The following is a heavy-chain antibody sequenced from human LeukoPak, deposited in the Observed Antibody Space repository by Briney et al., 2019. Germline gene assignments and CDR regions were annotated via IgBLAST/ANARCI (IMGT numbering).Heavy chain of an antibody. CDR3: ATLADYYDSSGHYNWYFDY. Sequence: ASVKVSCKVSGYTLTELSMHWVRQAPGKGLEWMGGFDPEDGETIYAQKFQGRVTMTEDTSTDTAYMELSSLRSEDTAVYYCATLADYYDSSGHYNWYFDYWGQGTLVTVSS. CDR2: FDPEDGET. J-gene: IGHJ4*02. D-gene: IGHD3-22*01. V-gene: IGHV1-24*01. CDR1: GYTLTELS.